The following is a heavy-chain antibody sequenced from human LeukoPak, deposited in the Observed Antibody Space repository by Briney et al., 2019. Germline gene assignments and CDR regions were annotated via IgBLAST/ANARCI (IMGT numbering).Heavy chain of an antibody. Sequence: ASVKVSCKTSGYTFSAFYMHWVRQAPGQGPEWMGWINPDSGGSEYGQKFQGRVTFTSDTSSTTIYMEVRSLKSDDTAVYYCARDMAGGIWARATSFDHWGQGTLVTVSS. J-gene: IGHJ4*02. CDR3: ARDMAGGIWARATSFDH. CDR1: GYTFSAFY. V-gene: IGHV1-2*02. CDR2: INPDSGGS. D-gene: IGHD2-15*01.